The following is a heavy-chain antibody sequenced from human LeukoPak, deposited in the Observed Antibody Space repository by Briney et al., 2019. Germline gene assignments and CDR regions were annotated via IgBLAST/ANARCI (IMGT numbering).Heavy chain of an antibody. CDR2: ITGRGENT. CDR1: GFTFSNYG. V-gene: IGHV3-23*01. Sequence: GGTPRLSCAASGFTFSNYGMNWVRQAPGKGLEWVSGITGRGENTYYADSVKGRFTISRDNSKNTLYLQMNSLRAEDAAIYYCARDRRLASFDYGGQGTLVTVSS. D-gene: IGHD6-25*01. CDR3: ARDRRLASFDY. J-gene: IGHJ4*02.